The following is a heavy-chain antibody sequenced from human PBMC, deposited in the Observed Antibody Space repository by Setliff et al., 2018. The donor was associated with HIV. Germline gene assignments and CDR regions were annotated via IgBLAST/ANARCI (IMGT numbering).Heavy chain of an antibody. CDR1: GGSFSGYL. Sequence: PSETLSLTCAVYGGSFSGYLWSWVRQPSGKGLEWIGEINHSGTTNYSPSLKSRLTIPVDTSKNQFSLNLTSLTAVDTAVYYCATRPMIRGKPFDTWSPGALVTVSS. CDR2: INHSGTT. CDR3: ATRPMIRGKPFDT. D-gene: IGHD3-10*01. V-gene: IGHV4-34*01. J-gene: IGHJ4*02.